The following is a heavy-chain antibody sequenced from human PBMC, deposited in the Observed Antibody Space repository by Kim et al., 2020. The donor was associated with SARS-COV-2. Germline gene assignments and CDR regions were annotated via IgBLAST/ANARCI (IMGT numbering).Heavy chain of an antibody. CDR3: ARDVYYYGSGSYYYYYGRKV. V-gene: IGHV4-31*03. CDR2: IYYSGST. D-gene: IGHD3-10*01. Sequence: SETLSLTCTVSGGSISSGGYYWSWIRQHPGKGLEWIGYIYYSGSTYYNPSLKIRVTISVDTSKNQFSLKLSTVTAGDTAVYYCARDVYYYGSGSYYYYYGRKVWGQGTTVTVSS. J-gene: IGHJ6*02. CDR1: GGSISSGGYY.